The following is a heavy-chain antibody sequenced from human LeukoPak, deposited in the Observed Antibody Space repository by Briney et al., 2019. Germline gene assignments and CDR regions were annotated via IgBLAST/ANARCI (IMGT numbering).Heavy chain of an antibody. V-gene: IGHV3-11*05. J-gene: IGHJ4*02. D-gene: IGHD4-23*01. CDR3: ARGDYGGDYFDY. Sequence: PGGSLRLSCAASGFTFSDHYMSWIRQAPGKRPEWVSYISSGSTYTNYADSVEGRFTISRDNAKNSLYLQMNSLRAEDTAVYYCARGDYGGDYFDYWGQGTLVTVSS. CDR1: GFTFSDHY. CDR2: ISSGSTYT.